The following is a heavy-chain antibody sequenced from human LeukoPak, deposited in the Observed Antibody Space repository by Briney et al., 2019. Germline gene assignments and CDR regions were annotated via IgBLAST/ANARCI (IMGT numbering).Heavy chain of an antibody. CDR3: ARAFGGGFDY. CDR1: GFTFSSYW. J-gene: IGHJ4*02. Sequence: GGSLRLSCEGSGFTFSSYWMAWVHQAPGKGLEWVANIKQDGSEKYYVDSVKGRFTISRDNAKNSLSLQMNSLRAEDTAVYYCARAFGGGFDYWGQGTLVTVSS. CDR2: IKQDGSEK. V-gene: IGHV3-7*01. D-gene: IGHD3-16*01.